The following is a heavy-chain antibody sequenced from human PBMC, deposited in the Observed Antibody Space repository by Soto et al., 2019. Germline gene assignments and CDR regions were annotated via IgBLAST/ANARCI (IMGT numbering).Heavy chain of an antibody. CDR1: GVSISSSSYY. CDR2: IYYSGST. Sequence: PXETLSLTCTVSGVSISSSSYYWGWIRQPPGKGLEWIGSIYYSGSTYYNPSLKSRVTISVDTSKNQFSLKLSSVTAADTAVYYCARHSELMPDYWGQGTMVTVYS. D-gene: IGHD1-7*01. CDR3: ARHSELMPDY. V-gene: IGHV4-39*01. J-gene: IGHJ4*02.